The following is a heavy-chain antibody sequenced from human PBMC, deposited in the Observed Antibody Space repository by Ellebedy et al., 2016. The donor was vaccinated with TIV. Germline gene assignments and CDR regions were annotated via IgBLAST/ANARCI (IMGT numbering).Heavy chain of an antibody. CDR3: ARAGAGSGAYAFDY. CDR2: IYYSGST. J-gene: IGHJ4*02. Sequence: MPSETLSLTCTVSGGSISSYYWSWIRQPPGKGLEWIGYIYYSGSTNYNPSLKSRVTISVDTSKNQFSMRLRYVSAADTAMYNCARAGAGSGAYAFDYWGQGIVVTVSA. V-gene: IGHV4-59*12. CDR1: GGSISSYY. D-gene: IGHD5-12*01.